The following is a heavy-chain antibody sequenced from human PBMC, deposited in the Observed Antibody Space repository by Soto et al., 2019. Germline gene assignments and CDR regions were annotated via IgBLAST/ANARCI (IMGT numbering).Heavy chain of an antibody. Sequence: GGSLRLSCAASGFTFSSYSMNWVRQAPGKGLEWVSYISSSSSTIYYADSVKGRFTISRDNAKNSLYLQMNSLRAEDTAVYYWARGKWLPAQYYFDYWGQGTLVTVSS. CDR3: ARGKWLPAQYYFDY. V-gene: IGHV3-48*01. CDR2: ISSSSSTI. D-gene: IGHD3-22*01. J-gene: IGHJ4*02. CDR1: GFTFSSYS.